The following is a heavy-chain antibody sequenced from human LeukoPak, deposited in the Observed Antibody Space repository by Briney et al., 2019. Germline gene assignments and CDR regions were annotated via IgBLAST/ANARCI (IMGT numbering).Heavy chain of an antibody. CDR2: TYYRSKWYN. D-gene: IGHD5-12*01. V-gene: IGHV6-1*01. CDR1: GDSVSINSAA. Sequence: SQTLSLTFAISGDSVSINSAAWNWLRQSPSRGLEWLGSTYYRSKWYNDYAVSVKSRITINPDTSKNQFSLQLNSVTPEDTAVYYCAREGGWDSGYDFDYFDYWGQGTLVTVSS. J-gene: IGHJ4*02. CDR3: AREGGWDSGYDFDYFDY.